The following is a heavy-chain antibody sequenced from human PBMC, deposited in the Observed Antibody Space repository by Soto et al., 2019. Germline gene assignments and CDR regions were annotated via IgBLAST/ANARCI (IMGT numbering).Heavy chain of an antibody. J-gene: IGHJ4*01. CDR3: ARVAYTYGWIYDY. D-gene: IGHD2-2*02. Sequence: GGSLRLSCAASGFTFSSYWMSWVRRAPGKGLEWVVNVKPDGSEKYYMDSVRGRFTVSRDNAKNSVYLQMSSLRAEDTAVYFCARVAYTYGWIYDYWGQGSLVTVSS. CDR2: VKPDGSEK. CDR1: GFTFSSYW. V-gene: IGHV3-7*01.